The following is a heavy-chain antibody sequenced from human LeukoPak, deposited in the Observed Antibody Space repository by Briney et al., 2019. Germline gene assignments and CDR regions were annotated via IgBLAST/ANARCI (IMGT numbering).Heavy chain of an antibody. Sequence: ASVRVSCKASGYTFTSYGISWVRQAPGQGLEWMGWISAYNGNTNYAQKLQGRVTMTTDTSTNTAYMELRSLRSDDTAIYYCARDRYYGSGSFYYYMDVWGKGTTVTVSS. V-gene: IGHV1-18*01. CDR1: GYTFTSYG. D-gene: IGHD3-10*01. CDR3: ARDRYYGSGSFYYYMDV. CDR2: ISAYNGNT. J-gene: IGHJ6*03.